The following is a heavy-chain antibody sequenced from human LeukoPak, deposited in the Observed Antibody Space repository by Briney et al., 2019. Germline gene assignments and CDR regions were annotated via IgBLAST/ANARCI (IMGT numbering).Heavy chain of an antibody. J-gene: IGHJ4*02. CDR1: GYTFTGYY. D-gene: IGHD6-19*01. Sequence: ASVKVSCKASGYTFTGYYMHWVRQAPGQGLEWMGWINLNSGGTNYAQKYQGWGTITRDTSISTAYMELSRLRSDDTAVYYCATVKQLLVYDYWGQGTLVTVSS. V-gene: IGHV1-2*04. CDR2: INLNSGGT. CDR3: ATVKQLLVYDY.